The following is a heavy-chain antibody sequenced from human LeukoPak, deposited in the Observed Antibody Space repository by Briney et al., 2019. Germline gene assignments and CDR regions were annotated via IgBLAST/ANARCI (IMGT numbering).Heavy chain of an antibody. CDR3: ARVGMVREVLDY. J-gene: IGHJ4*02. CDR1: GGSVSSGDYY. CDR2: IYYSGST. D-gene: IGHD3-10*01. V-gene: IGHV4-30-4*01. Sequence: SQTLSLTCTVSGGSVSSGDYYWSWIRQPPGKGLEWIGYIYYSGSTYYNPSRKSRVTISVDTSKNQFSLKLSSVTAADTAVYYCARVGMVREVLDYWGQGTLVTVSS.